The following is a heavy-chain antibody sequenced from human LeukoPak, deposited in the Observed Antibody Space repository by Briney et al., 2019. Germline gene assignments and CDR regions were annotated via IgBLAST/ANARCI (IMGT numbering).Heavy chain of an antibody. Sequence: GGSLRLSCAASGFTFSSYVMSWVRQAPGKGLEWVSTITSGGSTYYGDSVKGRFTISGDNSKNTLYLQMNSLRAEDTAVYYCATRGTSPTKYFQQWGQGTLVTVSS. CDR2: ITSGGST. J-gene: IGHJ1*01. CDR1: GFTFSSYV. CDR3: ATRGTSPTKYFQQ. D-gene: IGHD1-1*01. V-gene: IGHV3-23*01.